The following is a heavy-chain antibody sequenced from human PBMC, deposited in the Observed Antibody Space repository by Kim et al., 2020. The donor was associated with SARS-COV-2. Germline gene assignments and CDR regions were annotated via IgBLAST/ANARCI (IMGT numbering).Heavy chain of an antibody. J-gene: IGHJ4*02. Sequence: NPSLKSRVTISVDTSKNQFSLKLSSVTAADTAVYYCARRKGSGSYYYFDYWGQGTLVTVSS. V-gene: IGHV4-59*08. D-gene: IGHD3-10*01. CDR3: ARRKGSGSYYYFDY.